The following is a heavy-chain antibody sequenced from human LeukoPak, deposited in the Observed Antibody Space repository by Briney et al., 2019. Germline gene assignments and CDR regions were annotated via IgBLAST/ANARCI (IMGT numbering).Heavy chain of an antibody. CDR3: ARLGAGPTYYDFWSGYSSFYFDY. D-gene: IGHD3-3*01. CDR2: IHYSGNT. CDR1: GGSTSSSNYY. J-gene: IGHJ4*02. V-gene: IGHV4-39*01. Sequence: PSETLSLTCTVSGGSTSSSNYYWGWIRQPPGKGLEWIGGIHYSGNTYYDPSLKSRVTISVDTSKNQFSLKLSSVTAADTAVYYCARLGAGPTYYDFWSGYSSFYFDYWGQGTLVTVSS.